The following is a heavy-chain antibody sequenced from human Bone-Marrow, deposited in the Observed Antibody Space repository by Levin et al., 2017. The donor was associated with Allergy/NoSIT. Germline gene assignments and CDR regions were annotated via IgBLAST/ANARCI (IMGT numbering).Heavy chain of an antibody. D-gene: IGHD5-24*01. J-gene: IGHJ3*02. CDR1: GFTFSSYA. CDR2: ISYDGSNK. V-gene: IGHV3-30-3*01. Sequence: GGSLRLSCAASGFTFSSYAMHWVRQAPGKGLEWVAVISYDGSNKYYADSVKGRFTISRDNSKNTLYLQMNSLRAEDTAVYYCARGASISLIRMAKIKGRLKAFDIWGQGTMVTVSS. CDR3: ARGASISLIRMAKIKGRLKAFDI.